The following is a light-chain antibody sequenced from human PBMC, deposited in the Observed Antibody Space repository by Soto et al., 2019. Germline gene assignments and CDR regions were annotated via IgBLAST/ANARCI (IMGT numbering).Light chain of an antibody. CDR2: KVS. Sequence: DVVMTQSLLSLPVTLGQPASISCRSSQSLVYSDGNTYLNWFQQRPGQSPRRLIYKVSNRDSGVPDRISGSGSGTDFTLKISRVEAEDVGVYYCTQGTHWRAFGPGTKVDIK. V-gene: IGKV2-30*01. CDR3: TQGTHWRA. J-gene: IGKJ3*01. CDR1: QSLVYSDGNTY.